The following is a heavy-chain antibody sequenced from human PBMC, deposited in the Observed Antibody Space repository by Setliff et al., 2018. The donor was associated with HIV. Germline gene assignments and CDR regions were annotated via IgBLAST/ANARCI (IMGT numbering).Heavy chain of an antibody. Sequence: ASVKVSCKASGYTFSSDEIGWVRHVTGQGFEWMGWMHPGSGNTGFAAKFQGRVTMTRDTSTQTAYMELTSLTFHDTAVYYCARDGAHYHGSGSLKFYFDYWGLGSLVTVSS. D-gene: IGHD3-10*01. J-gene: IGHJ4*02. V-gene: IGHV1-8*01. CDR2: MHPGSGNT. CDR1: GYTFSSDE. CDR3: ARDGAHYHGSGSLKFYFDY.